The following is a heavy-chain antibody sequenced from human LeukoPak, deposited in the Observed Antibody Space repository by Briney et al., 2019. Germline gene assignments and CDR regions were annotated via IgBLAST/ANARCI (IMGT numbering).Heavy chain of an antibody. CDR3: ATERMNYYDSSGYYPFVY. V-gene: IGHV1-24*01. J-gene: IGHJ4*02. D-gene: IGHD3-22*01. CDR2: FDPEDGET. Sequence: ASVKVSCKVSGYTLTELSMHWVRQAPGKGLEWMGGFDPEDGETIYAQKFQGRVTMTEDTSTDTAHMELSSLRSEDTAVYYCATERMNYYDSSGYYPFVYWGQGTLVTVSS. CDR1: GYTLTELS.